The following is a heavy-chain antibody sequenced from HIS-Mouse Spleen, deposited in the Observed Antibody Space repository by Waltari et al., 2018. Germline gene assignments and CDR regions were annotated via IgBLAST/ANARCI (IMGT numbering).Heavy chain of an antibody. CDR1: GGSISSRSYY. J-gene: IGHJ4*02. D-gene: IGHD5-18*01. Sequence: QLQLQESGPGLVKPSETLSLTCTVSGGSISSRSYYWGWIRQPPGKGLEWIGSIYYSGSTYYNPSLKSRVTISVDTSKNQFSLKLSSVTAADTAVYYCARRGYSYGYYFDYWGQGTLVTVSS. CDR2: IYYSGST. V-gene: IGHV4-39*07. CDR3: ARRGYSYGYYFDY.